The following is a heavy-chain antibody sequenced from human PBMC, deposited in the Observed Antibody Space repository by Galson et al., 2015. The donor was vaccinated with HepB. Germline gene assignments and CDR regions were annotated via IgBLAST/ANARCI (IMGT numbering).Heavy chain of an antibody. CDR3: AKNEIYGWENYYFDY. Sequence: SLRLSCAASGFTFSSYAMSWVRQAPGKGLEWVSAISGSGGSTYYADSVKGRFTISRDNSKNTLYLQMNSLRAEDTAVYYCAKNEIYGWENYYFDYWGQGTLVTVSS. CDR2: ISGSGGST. D-gene: IGHD6-19*01. CDR1: GFTFSSYA. J-gene: IGHJ4*02. V-gene: IGHV3-23*01.